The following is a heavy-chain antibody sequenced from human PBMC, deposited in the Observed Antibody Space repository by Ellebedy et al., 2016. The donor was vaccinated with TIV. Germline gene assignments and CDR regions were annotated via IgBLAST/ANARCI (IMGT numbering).Heavy chain of an antibody. CDR3: ARGTGSDQLRFGMDV. D-gene: IGHD3/OR15-3a*01. CDR2: IKSDGSGT. J-gene: IGHJ6*02. Sequence: GGSLRLSXAASGFTFDNYAITWVRQAPGKGLVWVSRIKSDGSGTTYADSVKGRFTISRDNAKNTMYLQMNSLRAEDTAVYYCARGTGSDQLRFGMDVWGQGTTVTVS. V-gene: IGHV3-74*01. CDR1: GFTFDNYA.